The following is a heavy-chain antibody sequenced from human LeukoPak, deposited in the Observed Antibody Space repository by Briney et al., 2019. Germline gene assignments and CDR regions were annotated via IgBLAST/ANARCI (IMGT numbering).Heavy chain of an antibody. D-gene: IGHD4-17*01. V-gene: IGHV3-33*01. CDR2: IWYDGSNK. J-gene: IGHJ6*02. CDR3: ARDLKEVTTPSYYYYGMDV. CDR1: GFTFSSYG. Sequence: PGGSLRLSCAASGFTFSSYGMHWVRQAPGKGLEWVAVIWYDGSNKYYADSVKGRFTISRDNSKNTLYLQMNSLRAEDTAVYYRARDLKEVTTPSYYYYGMDVWGQGTTVTVSS.